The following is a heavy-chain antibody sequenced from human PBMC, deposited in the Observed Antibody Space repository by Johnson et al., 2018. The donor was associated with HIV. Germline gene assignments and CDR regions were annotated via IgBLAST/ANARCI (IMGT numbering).Heavy chain of an antibody. CDR2: ISYDGSNK. CDR1: GFTFSSYA. D-gene: IGHD2-15*01. CDR3: ARDDGGGGDAFDI. J-gene: IGHJ3*02. V-gene: IGHV3-30*04. Sequence: QVQLVESGGGLVQPGWSLRLSCAASGFTFSSYAMHWVRQAPGKGLEWVAVISYDGSNKYYADSVKGRFTISRDNSKNTLYLQMNSLRAEDTAVYYCARDDGGGGDAFDIWGQGTMVTVSS.